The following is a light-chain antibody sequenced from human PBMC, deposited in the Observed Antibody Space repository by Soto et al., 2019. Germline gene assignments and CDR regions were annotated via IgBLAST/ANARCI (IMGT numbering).Light chain of an antibody. CDR2: GAS. CDR3: QQYNTWST. V-gene: IGKV3-15*01. J-gene: IGKJ1*01. CDR1: QSVTSN. Sequence: EIVITQSPATLSVSPGERATLSCRASQSVTSNLAWYQQKPGQAPRLLIYGASTRATGIPARFSGSGSGTEFTLTISSLKSEDFAVYYCQQYNTWSTFGQGTKVDIK.